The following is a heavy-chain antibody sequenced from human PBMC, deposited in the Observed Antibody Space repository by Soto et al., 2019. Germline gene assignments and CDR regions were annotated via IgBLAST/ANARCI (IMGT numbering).Heavy chain of an antibody. D-gene: IGHD4-17*01. CDR2: ISWNSGSI. CDR3: AKDLAPTVAAPSFGY. J-gene: IGHJ4*02. Sequence: EVQLVESGGGLVQPGRSLRLSCAASGFTFDDYAMHWVRQAPGKGLEWVSGISWNSGSIGYADSVKGRFTISRDNAKNYLYLQMNSLRAEDTALYYCAKDLAPTVAAPSFGYWGQGTLVTVSS. CDR1: GFTFDDYA. V-gene: IGHV3-9*01.